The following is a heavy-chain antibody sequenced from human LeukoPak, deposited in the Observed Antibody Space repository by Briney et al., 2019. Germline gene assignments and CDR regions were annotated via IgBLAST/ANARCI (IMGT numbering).Heavy chain of an antibody. J-gene: IGHJ4*02. CDR1: GGSISSSNW. V-gene: IGHV4-4*02. Sequence: SETLSLTCAVSGGSISSSNWWSWVRQPPGQGLEWIGEIYHSGSTNYNPSLKSRVTISVDKSRNQFSLKLSSVTAADTAVYYCASIINGSPADYWGQGTLVTVSS. CDR3: ASIINGSPADY. CDR2: IYHSGST. D-gene: IGHD1-14*01.